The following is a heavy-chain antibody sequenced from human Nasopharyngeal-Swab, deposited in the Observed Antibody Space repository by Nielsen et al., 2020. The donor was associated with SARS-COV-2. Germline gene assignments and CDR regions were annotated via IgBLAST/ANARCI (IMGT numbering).Heavy chain of an antibody. Sequence: GESLKISCAASGFTFSSYAMHWVRQAPSKGLEWVAVISYDGSNKYYADSVKGRFTISRDNSKNTLYLQMNGLRAEDTAVYYCARGGQGAYYDFWSGTPYYYYGMDVWGQGTTVTVSS. CDR1: GFTFSSYA. D-gene: IGHD3-3*01. CDR3: ARGGQGAYYDFWSGTPYYYYGMDV. CDR2: ISYDGSNK. V-gene: IGHV3-30-3*01. J-gene: IGHJ6*02.